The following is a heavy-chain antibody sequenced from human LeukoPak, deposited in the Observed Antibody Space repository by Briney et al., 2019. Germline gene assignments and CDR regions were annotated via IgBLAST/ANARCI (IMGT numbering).Heavy chain of an antibody. CDR3: ARLLVTFGGVIVHFFDY. Sequence: PSGTLSLTCAVSGGSISSSNWWSWVRQPPGKGLEWIGEIYHSGSTNYNPSLKSRVTISVDKSKNQFSLKLSSVTAADTAVYYCARLLVTFGGVIVHFFDYWGQGTLVTVSS. D-gene: IGHD3-16*02. V-gene: IGHV4-4*02. J-gene: IGHJ4*02. CDR2: IYHSGST. CDR1: GGSISSSNW.